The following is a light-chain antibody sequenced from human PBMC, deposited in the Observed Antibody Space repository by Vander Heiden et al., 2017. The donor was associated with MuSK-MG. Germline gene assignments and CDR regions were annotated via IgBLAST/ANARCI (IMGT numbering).Light chain of an antibody. J-gene: IGKJ4*01. CDR1: QSVSSY. CDR2: DAS. Sequence: EIVLTQSPATLSLSPGERATLSCRASQSVSSYLAWYQQKPGQAPRILIYDASNRATGIRARFSGSGSGTDFTLTSSSLEAEDFEVYYNQHRSKRTFGGGTKVEIK. V-gene: IGKV3-11*01. CDR3: QHRSKRT.